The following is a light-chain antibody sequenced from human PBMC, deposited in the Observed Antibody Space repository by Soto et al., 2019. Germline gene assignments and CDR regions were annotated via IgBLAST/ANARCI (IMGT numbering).Light chain of an antibody. Sequence: QSALTQPASVSGSPGQSITISCTGTSSDVGGYNYVSWYQQHPGKAPKLMIYEFSNRPSGVSNRFSGSKSGNTASLTISGLQAEDEAAYYCSSYRSINTGVFGGGTKVTVL. CDR3: SSYRSINTGV. CDR1: SSDVGGYNY. CDR2: EFS. V-gene: IGLV2-14*01. J-gene: IGLJ2*01.